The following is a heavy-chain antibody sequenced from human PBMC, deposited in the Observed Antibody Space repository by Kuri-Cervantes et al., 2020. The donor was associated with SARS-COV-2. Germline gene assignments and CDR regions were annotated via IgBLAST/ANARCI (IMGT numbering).Heavy chain of an antibody. CDR1: GYTFTSYY. J-gene: IGHJ5*02. V-gene: IGHV1-24*01. CDR3: ATVRVTIFGVVIIGGWFDP. D-gene: IGHD3-3*01. CDR2: FDPEDGET. Sequence: ASVKVSCKASGYTFTSYYMHWVRQAPGQGLEWMGGFDPEDGETIYAQKFQGRVTMTEDTSTDTAYMELSSLRSEDTAVYYCATVRVTIFGVVIIGGWFDPWGQGTLVTVSS.